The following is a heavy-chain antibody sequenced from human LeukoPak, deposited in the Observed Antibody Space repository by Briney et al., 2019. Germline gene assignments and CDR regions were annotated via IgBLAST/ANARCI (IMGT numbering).Heavy chain of an antibody. V-gene: IGHV3-23*01. D-gene: IGHD3-22*01. J-gene: IGHJ4*02. CDR1: GITLSNYG. CDR3: AKRGVVIRVILVGFHKEAYYFDS. Sequence: GGSLRLSCAVSGITLSNYGMSWVRQAPGKGLEWVAGISDSGGRTNYADSVKGRFTISRDDPKNTLYLQMNSLRAEDTAVYFCAKRGVVIRVILVGFHKEAYYFDSRGQGALVTVSS. CDR2: ISDSGGRT.